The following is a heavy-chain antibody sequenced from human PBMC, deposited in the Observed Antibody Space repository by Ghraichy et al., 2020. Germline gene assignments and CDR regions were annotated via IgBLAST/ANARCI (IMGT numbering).Heavy chain of an antibody. Sequence: GGSLRLSCAASGFTFSSYDMHWVRQATGKGLEWVSAIGTAGDPYYPGSVKGRFTISRENAKNSLYLQMNSLRAGDTAVYYCARDRRIAAAGDYYYYGMEVWGQGTTVTVSS. CDR3: ARDRRIAAAGDYYYYGMEV. D-gene: IGHD6-13*01. CDR2: IGTAGDP. CDR1: GFTFSSYD. V-gene: IGHV3-13*05. J-gene: IGHJ6*02.